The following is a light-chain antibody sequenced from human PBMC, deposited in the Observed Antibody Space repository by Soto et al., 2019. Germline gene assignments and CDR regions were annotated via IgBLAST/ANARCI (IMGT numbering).Light chain of an antibody. J-gene: IGLJ1*01. V-gene: IGLV2-14*01. Sequence: QSALTQPASVSGSPGQSITISCTGTSSDVGRYNYVSWYQQHPGKAPKLMIYEVTDRPSGVSNRFSGSKSGTTASLTISGLQAEDEADYYCSSYTTSGTQVFGTGTKLTVL. CDR1: SSDVGRYNY. CDR2: EVT. CDR3: SSYTTSGTQV.